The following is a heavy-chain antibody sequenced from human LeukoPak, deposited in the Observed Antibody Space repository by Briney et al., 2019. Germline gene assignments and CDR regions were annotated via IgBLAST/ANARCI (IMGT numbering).Heavy chain of an antibody. D-gene: IGHD3-9*01. Sequence: PGGSLRLSCAASGFTFSSYGMHWVRQAPGKGLEWVAVIWYDGSNKYYADSVKGRFTISRDNSKNTLYLQMNSLRAEDTAVYYCARDRFTIFFYGMDVWGQGTTVTVSS. CDR2: IWYDGSNK. CDR1: GFTFSSYG. J-gene: IGHJ6*02. V-gene: IGHV3-33*01. CDR3: ARDRFTIFFYGMDV.